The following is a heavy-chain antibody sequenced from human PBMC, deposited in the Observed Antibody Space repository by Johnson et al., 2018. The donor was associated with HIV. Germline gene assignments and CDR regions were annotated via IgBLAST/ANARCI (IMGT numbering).Heavy chain of an antibody. V-gene: IGHV3-30*04. Sequence: QVQLVESGGGVVQPARSLRLSCSASAFTFSRHAMHWVRQAPGKGPEWVACISYAGSNKYYADSVKGRFTISRDNSKNTLYLQMNSLRTEDTAIYSCARATVESAFDIWGQGTMVTVSS. J-gene: IGHJ3*02. CDR2: ISYAGSNK. D-gene: IGHD4-23*01. CDR3: ARATVESAFDI. CDR1: AFTFSRHA.